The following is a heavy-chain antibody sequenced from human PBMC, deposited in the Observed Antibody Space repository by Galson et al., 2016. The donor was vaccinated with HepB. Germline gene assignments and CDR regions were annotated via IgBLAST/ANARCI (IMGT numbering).Heavy chain of an antibody. Sequence: SLRLSCATSGFTFSYYYMSWIRQAPGKGLEWVSYISGDGRTINYADSVKGRFTISRDNAKNSLYLQMNSLRAEDTAVYYCAREPVRLDDLLTGPPKNPDYWGQVTLVTVSS. V-gene: IGHV3-11*04. D-gene: IGHD3-9*01. J-gene: IGHJ4*02. CDR3: AREPVRLDDLLTGPPKNPDY. CDR2: ISGDGRTI. CDR1: GFTFSYYY.